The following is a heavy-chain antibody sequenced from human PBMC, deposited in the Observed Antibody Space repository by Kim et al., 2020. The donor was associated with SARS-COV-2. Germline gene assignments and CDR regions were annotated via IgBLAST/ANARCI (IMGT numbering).Heavy chain of an antibody. J-gene: IGHJ5*02. Sequence: GGSLRLSCAASGFTFSSYGMHWVRQAPGKGLEWVAVISYDGSNKYYADSVKGRFTISRDNSKNTLYLQMNSLRAEDTAVYYCAKSDLLTGYYSPWFDPWGQGTLVTVSS. D-gene: IGHD3-9*01. CDR2: ISYDGSNK. CDR1: GFTFSSYG. CDR3: AKSDLLTGYYSPWFDP. V-gene: IGHV3-30*18.